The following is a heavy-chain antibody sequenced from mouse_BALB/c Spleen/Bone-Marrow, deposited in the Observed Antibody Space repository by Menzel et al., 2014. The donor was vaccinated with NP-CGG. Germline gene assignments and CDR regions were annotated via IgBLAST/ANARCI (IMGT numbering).Heavy chain of an antibody. J-gene: IGHJ2*01. D-gene: IGHD1-1*01. CDR2: SRDKANDYTT. CDR1: GFTFSDFY. V-gene: IGHV7-1*02. CDR3: ARGTVNYFDY. Sequence: EVQLVESGGGLVQPGGSLRLSCATSGFTFSDFYMEWVRQPPGKRLEWIAASRDKANDYTTEYSASVKGRIIVSRDTSQSILYLHMNALRAEDTAIYYCARGTVNYFDYWGQGTTLTVSS.